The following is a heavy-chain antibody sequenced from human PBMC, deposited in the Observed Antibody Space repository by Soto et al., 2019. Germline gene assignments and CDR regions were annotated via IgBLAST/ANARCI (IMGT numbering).Heavy chain of an antibody. D-gene: IGHD3-3*01. CDR2: ISAYNGNT. V-gene: IGHV1-18*01. J-gene: IGHJ4*02. CDR3: ARDLGYDFWSGYRARLDY. Sequence: ASVKGSCKASGYTFTSYGISWVRQAPGQGLEWMGWISAYNGNTNYAQKLQGRVTMTTDTSTSTAYMALRSLRSDDTAVYSCARDLGYDFWSGYRARLDYWGQGTLVTVSS. CDR1: GYTFTSYG.